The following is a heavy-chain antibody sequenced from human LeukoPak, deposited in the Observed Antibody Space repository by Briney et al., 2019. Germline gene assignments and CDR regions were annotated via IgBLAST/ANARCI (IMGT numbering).Heavy chain of an antibody. J-gene: IGHJ4*02. D-gene: IGHD5-12*01. CDR1: GFTLSSYC. Sequence: PGRSLRLSCAPSGFTLSSYCMHWVRPAPRKGLEWVAVISYDGSNKYYADSVKGRFTISRDNAKNSLYLQMNSLRAEDTAVYYCARDGTIYGGYAPYYFDYWGQGTLVTVSS. CDR3: ARDGTIYGGYAPYYFDY. CDR2: ISYDGSNK. V-gene: IGHV3-30*03.